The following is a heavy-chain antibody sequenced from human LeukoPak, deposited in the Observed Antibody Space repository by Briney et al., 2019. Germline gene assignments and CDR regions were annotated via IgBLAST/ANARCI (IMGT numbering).Heavy chain of an antibody. CDR1: IGSFSGYY. J-gene: IGHJ4*02. CDR2: INHSGST. D-gene: IGHD1-26*01. Sequence: SETLSLTCAVYIGSFSGYYWSWIRQPPGKGLEWIGEINHSGSTNYNPSLKSRVTISVDTSKNQFSLNLSSVTAADTAVYYCARLSGSQTTPYWGQGTLVTVSS. CDR3: ARLSGSQTTPY. V-gene: IGHV4-34*01.